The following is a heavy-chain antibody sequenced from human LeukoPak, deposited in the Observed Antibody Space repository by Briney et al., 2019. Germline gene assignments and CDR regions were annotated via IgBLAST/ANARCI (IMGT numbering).Heavy chain of an antibody. J-gene: IGHJ3*02. V-gene: IGHV3-23*01. CDR2: ISGSGGST. Sequence: PGGSLRLSCAASGFTFSSYAMSWVRQAPGKGLEWVSAISGSGGSTYYADSVKGRFTISRDNAKNSLYLQMNSLRAEDTAVYYCARDLSSSWYLSAFDIWGQGTMVTVSS. CDR3: ARDLSSSWYLSAFDI. D-gene: IGHD6-13*01. CDR1: GFTFSSYA.